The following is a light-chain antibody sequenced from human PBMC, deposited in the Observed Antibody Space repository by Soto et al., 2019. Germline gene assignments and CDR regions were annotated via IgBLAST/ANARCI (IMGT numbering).Light chain of an antibody. J-gene: IGKJ4*01. V-gene: IGKV3-15*01. CDR3: QQYNNWPL. Sequence: MTQSPSSLSASTGDRVTITCRASQGISSYLAWYQQKPGQAPRLLIYGASTRATGIPARFSGSGSGTEFTLTISSLQSEDFAVYYCQQYNNWPLFGGGTKVDI. CDR2: GAS. CDR1: QGISSY.